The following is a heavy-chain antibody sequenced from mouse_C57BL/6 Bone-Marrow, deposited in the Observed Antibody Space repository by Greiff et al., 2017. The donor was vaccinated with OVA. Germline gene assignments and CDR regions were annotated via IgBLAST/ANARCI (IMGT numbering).Heavy chain of an antibody. D-gene: IGHD2-3*01. CDR2: ISNGGGST. CDR3: ARRWLLQYFDV. J-gene: IGHJ1*03. Sequence: EVQLQESGGGLVQPGGSLKLSCAASGFTFSDYYMYWVRQTPEKRLEWVAYISNGGGSTYYPDTVKGRFTISRDNAKNTLYLQMSRLKSEDTAMYYCARRWLLQYFDVWGTGTTVTVSS. V-gene: IGHV5-12*01. CDR1: GFTFSDYY.